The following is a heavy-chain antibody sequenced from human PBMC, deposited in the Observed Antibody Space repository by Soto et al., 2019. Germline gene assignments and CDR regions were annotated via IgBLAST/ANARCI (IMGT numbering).Heavy chain of an antibody. CDR1: GYSFSTYW. J-gene: IGHJ4*02. CDR3: ARLPQFLWFGVLTSRAYYFNY. CDR2: IYPGDSDT. D-gene: IGHD3-10*01. Sequence: PGESRKISCTGSGYSFSTYWIAWVRQMPGKGLEWMGIIYPGDSDTRYSPSFQGQVTISADTSTKTAYLQWSSLKASDTAIYYCARLPQFLWFGVLTSRAYYFNYWGPGTLVTVSS. V-gene: IGHV5-51*01.